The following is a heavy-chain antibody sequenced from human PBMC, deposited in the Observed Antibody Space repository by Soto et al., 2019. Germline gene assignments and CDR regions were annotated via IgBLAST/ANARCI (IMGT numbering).Heavy chain of an antibody. CDR1: GYSFTSYW. CDR3: ASSATLPRTTGTTPSITNFDY. J-gene: IGHJ4*02. D-gene: IGHD1-1*01. V-gene: IGHV5-51*01. CDR2: IYPGDSDT. Sequence: GESMKISCKGSGYSFTSYWSGWVRQMPGKGLGWMGIIYPGDSDTRYSTSFQGQVTISADKSISTAYLQWSSLKASDTAMYYCASSATLPRTTGTTPSITNFDYWGQGTLVTSPQ.